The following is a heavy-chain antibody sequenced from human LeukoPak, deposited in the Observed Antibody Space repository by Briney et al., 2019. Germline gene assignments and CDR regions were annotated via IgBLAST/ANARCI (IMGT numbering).Heavy chain of an antibody. CDR2: INPNSGGT. CDR3: ARETNWGSRYNWFDP. V-gene: IGHV1-2*02. Sequence: ASVKVSCKASGYTFTGYYMHWVRQAPGQGLEWMGWINPNSGGTNYAQKFQGRVTMTRDTSISTAYMELSRLRSDDTAVYYCARETNWGSRYNWFDPWGQGTLVTVSS. J-gene: IGHJ5*02. D-gene: IGHD7-27*01. CDR1: GYTFTGYY.